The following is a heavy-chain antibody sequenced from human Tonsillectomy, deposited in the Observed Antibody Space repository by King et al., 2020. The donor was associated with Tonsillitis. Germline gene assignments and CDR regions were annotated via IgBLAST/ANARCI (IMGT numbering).Heavy chain of an antibody. CDR2: ISSSSSDT. CDR1: GFSFSAYY. D-gene: IGHD3-9*01. V-gene: IGHV3-11*06. CDR3: PREMYFDILTGSFDY. Sequence: QLVQSGGGLVKPGGSLRLSCAASGFSFSAYYMTWIRQAPGKGLEWVSYISSSSSDTNYADSVEGRFTISRDNAKRSLYLQMNSLRAEDTAVYYCPREMYFDILTGSFDYWGQGTLVTVSS. J-gene: IGHJ4*02.